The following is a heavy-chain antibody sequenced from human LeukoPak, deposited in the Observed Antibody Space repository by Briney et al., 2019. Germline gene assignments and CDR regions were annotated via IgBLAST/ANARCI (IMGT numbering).Heavy chain of an antibody. J-gene: IGHJ4*02. CDR1: GYTFTSYG. D-gene: IGHD2-15*01. CDR2: MNPNSGNT. Sequence: ASVKVSCKASGYTFTSYGISWVRQATGQGLEWMGWMNPNSGNTGYAQKFQGRVTMTRNSSITTAYMELSSLRSEDTAVYYCARRHGRCSDGSCYYPDYWGQGTLVTVSS. CDR3: ARRHGRCSDGSCYYPDY. V-gene: IGHV1-8*02.